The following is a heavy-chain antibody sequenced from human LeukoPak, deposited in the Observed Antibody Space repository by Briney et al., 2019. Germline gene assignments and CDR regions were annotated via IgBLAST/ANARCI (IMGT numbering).Heavy chain of an antibody. CDR2: ISGIGDT. J-gene: IGHJ6*03. CDR3: AKNGDRGAYCTGGTCYPYFYYYMDV. V-gene: IGHV3-23*01. Sequence: GGSLRLSCVASGFTFSTDGMSWVRQAPGKGLEWVSSISGIGDTYYADSVKGRFTISRDNSKNTLYLQMNSLRAEDTAIYYCAKNGDRGAYCTGGTCYPYFYYYMDVWGKGTTVTI. CDR1: GFTFSTDG. D-gene: IGHD2-15*01.